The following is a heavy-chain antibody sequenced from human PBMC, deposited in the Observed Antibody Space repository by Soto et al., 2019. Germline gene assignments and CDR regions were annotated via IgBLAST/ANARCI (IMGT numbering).Heavy chain of an antibody. CDR1: GFTINSHA. CDR3: AILGGTYYAFDF. J-gene: IGHJ3*01. Sequence: GGSLRLSCAVSGFTINSHAMGWVRQAPGKGLEWVSAIGPRGRDTYYADSVKGRFTISRDNSKNTVSLQMNSLRAEDTAVYYCAILGGTYYAFDFWGQGTLVTVSS. V-gene: IGHV3-23*01. CDR2: IGPRGRDT. D-gene: IGHD1-26*01.